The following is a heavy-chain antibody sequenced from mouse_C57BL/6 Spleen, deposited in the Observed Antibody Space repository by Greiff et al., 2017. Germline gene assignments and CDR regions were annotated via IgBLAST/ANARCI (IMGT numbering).Heavy chain of an antibody. V-gene: IGHV5-17*01. CDR1: GFTFSDYG. CDR2: ISSGSSTI. J-gene: IGHJ3*01. Sequence: EVKLVESGGGLVKPGGSLKLSCAASGFTFSDYGMHWVRQAPEKGLEWVAYISSGSSTIYYADTVKGRFTISRDNAKNTLFLQMTSLRSEDTAIYYCARPIYYGNYEGFAYWGQGTLVTVSA. D-gene: IGHD2-1*01. CDR3: ARPIYYGNYEGFAY.